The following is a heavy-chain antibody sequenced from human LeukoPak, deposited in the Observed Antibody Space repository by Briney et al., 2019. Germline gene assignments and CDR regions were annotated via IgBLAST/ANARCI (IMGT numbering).Heavy chain of an antibody. J-gene: IGHJ4*02. CDR1: GFTFSSYA. CDR3: ARAPTLLHY. D-gene: IGHD2-15*01. Sequence: GGALRLSGAASGFTFSSYAMHWVRQAPGKGLEWVAVISYDGSNKYYADSAKGRFTTPRDNSKNTLYLQMTSLTAEDTAVYSCARAPTLLHYWGQGTLVTAS. V-gene: IGHV3-30-3*01. CDR2: ISYDGSNK.